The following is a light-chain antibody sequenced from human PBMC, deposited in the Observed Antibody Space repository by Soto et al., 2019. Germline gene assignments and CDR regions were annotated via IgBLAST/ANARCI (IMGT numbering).Light chain of an antibody. CDR1: QSISNE. Sequence: DLQMTQSPSSLSASVGDRVTITCRASQSISNELNWYPQKPGKAPKILMYAASRLQSGVPSRYGGSSSETDFTLTISSLQPEDFATYYCQRSYSTPRTLGQGTKVEIK. J-gene: IGKJ1*01. CDR3: QRSYSTPRT. CDR2: AAS. V-gene: IGKV1-39*01.